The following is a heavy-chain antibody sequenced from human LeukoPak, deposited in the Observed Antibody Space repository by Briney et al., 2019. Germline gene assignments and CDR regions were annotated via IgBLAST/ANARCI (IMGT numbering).Heavy chain of an antibody. J-gene: IGHJ4*02. CDR3: ASRDYFDY. CDR1: GFIFSSYD. V-gene: IGHV3-48*02. CDR2: ITADSGTT. Sequence: GGSLRLSCAASGFIFSSYDMNWVRQAPGKGLEWVSYITADSGTTYYADSVKGRFTISRDNAKNSLYLQMNSLRDEDTAVYYCASRDYFDYWGQGTLVTVSS.